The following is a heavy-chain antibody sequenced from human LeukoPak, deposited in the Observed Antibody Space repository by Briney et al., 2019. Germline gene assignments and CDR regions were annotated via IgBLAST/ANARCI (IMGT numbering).Heavy chain of an antibody. CDR3: ARPPQYSGSPYYYYMDV. J-gene: IGHJ6*03. Sequence: PGGSLRLSCAASGFTFSSYEMTWVRQAPGKGLEWVSYVSSSANTIYYADSVKGRFTISRDNAKNSLYLQMNSLRAEDTAVYYCARPPQYSGSPYYYYMDVWGKGTTVTVSS. CDR1: GFTFSSYE. D-gene: IGHD3-10*01. V-gene: IGHV3-48*03. CDR2: VSSSANTI.